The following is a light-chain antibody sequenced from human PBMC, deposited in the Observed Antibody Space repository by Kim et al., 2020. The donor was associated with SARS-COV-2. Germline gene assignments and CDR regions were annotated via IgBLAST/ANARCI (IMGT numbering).Light chain of an antibody. Sequence: PGGTVTPPCNSSTEPVTSGHFPYWFQQKPGQAPTTLIFDTGNRHSWTPARFSGSLLGGKAALTLSAARPEDEADYYCLLSYSDSRVFGGGTQLTVL. J-gene: IGLJ2*01. V-gene: IGLV7-46*01. CDR2: DTG. CDR3: LLSYSDSRV. CDR1: TEPVTSGHF.